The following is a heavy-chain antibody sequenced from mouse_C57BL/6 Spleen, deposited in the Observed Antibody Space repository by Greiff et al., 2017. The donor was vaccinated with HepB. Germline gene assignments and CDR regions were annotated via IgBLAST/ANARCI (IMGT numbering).Heavy chain of an antibody. D-gene: IGHD4-1*01. V-gene: IGHV5-17*01. CDR2: ISSGSSTI. CDR1: GFTFSDYG. Sequence: EVKLMESGGGLVKPGGSLKLSCAASGFTFSDYGMHWVRQAPEKGLEWVAYISSGSSTIYYADTVKGRFTISRDNAKNTLFLQMTSLRSEDTAMYYCARDWAWYFDVWGTGTTVTVSS. CDR3: ARDWAWYFDV. J-gene: IGHJ1*03.